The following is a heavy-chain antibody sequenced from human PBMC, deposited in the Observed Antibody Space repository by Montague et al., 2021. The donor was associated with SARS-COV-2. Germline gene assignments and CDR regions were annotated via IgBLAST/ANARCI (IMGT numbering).Heavy chain of an antibody. CDR1: GGSFSGYY. J-gene: IGHJ6*02. CDR2: INHSGST. D-gene: IGHD4-11*01. Sequence: SETLSLTCAVYGGSFSGYYWSWIRQPPGKGLEWIGEINHSGSTNYNPSLKSRVTISVDTSKNQFSLKLSSATTADTAVYYCARGITVTNLFYYYYGMDVWGQGTTVTVSS. CDR3: ARGITVTNLFYYYYGMDV. V-gene: IGHV4-34*01.